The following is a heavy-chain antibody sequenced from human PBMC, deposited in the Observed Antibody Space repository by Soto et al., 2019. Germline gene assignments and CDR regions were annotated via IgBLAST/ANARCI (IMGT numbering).Heavy chain of an antibody. V-gene: IGHV3-21*04. Sequence: GGSLRLSCAASGFTFSSYSMNWVRQAPGKGLEWVSSISSSSSYIYYADSVKGRFTASSDSSKTTVYLQMNGLRPDDTAVYYCASWHERGHAYDVWGQGTTVTVSS. CDR3: ASWHERGHAYDV. D-gene: IGHD3-10*01. J-gene: IGHJ3*01. CDR2: ISSSSSYI. CDR1: GFTFSSYS.